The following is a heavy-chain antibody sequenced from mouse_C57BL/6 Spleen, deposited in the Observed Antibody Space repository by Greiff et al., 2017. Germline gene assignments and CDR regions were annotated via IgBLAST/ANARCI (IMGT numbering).Heavy chain of an antibody. J-gene: IGHJ4*01. CDR1: GYTFTSYW. D-gene: IGHD1-1*01. CDR2: INPSNGGT. Sequence: QVQLQQPGTELVKPGASVKLSCKASGYTFTSYWMHWVKQRPGQGLEWIGNINPSNGGTNYNEKFKSKATLTVDKSSSTAYMQLSSLTSEDSAVYYCPKGGVVTTVVSQDYYAMDYWGQGTSVTVSS. CDR3: PKGGVVTTVVSQDYYAMDY. V-gene: IGHV1-53*01.